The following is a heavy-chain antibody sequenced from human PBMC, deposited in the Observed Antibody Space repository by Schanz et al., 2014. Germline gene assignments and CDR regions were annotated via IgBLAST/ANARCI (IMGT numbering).Heavy chain of an antibody. V-gene: IGHV3-48*01. Sequence: VQLVESGGGLVKPGGSLRLSCTVSGFTVNNYAMNWVRQAPEKGLEWVSYISSSSGTIYYADSVKGRFTISRDNAKNLLYLQMNGLRAEDTAVYFCARDLSSLIQGDVWGKGTTVTVSS. CDR1: GFTVNNYA. CDR2: ISSSSGTI. J-gene: IGHJ6*04. CDR3: ARDLSSLIQGDV. D-gene: IGHD2-2*01.